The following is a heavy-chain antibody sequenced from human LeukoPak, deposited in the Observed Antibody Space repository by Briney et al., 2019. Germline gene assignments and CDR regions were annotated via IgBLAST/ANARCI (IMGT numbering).Heavy chain of an antibody. CDR1: GFTFISYA. D-gene: IGHD2-15*01. CDR2: MSGSGGST. CDR3: AKGGVVVVDGFDY. Sequence: GGSLRLSCAASGFTFISYAMSWVRQAAGEGLEWGSGMSGSGGSTYSAHSVKGRFTISRDNSRNTLYLQMNSLRAEDTALYYCAKGGVVVVDGFDYWGQGTLVTVSS. V-gene: IGHV3-23*01. J-gene: IGHJ4*02.